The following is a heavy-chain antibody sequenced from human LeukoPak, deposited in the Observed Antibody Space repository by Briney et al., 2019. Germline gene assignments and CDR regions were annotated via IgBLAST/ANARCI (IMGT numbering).Heavy chain of an antibody. CDR3: ARAVLLWFGESGYFDY. J-gene: IGHJ4*02. CDR1: GGSISSYY. CDR2: IYYSGST. D-gene: IGHD3-10*01. V-gene: IGHV4-59*01. Sequence: SETLSLTCTVSGGSISSYYGSWVRQPPGKGLECIGYIYYSGSTNYNPSLKSRVTISVDTSKNQFSLKLSSVTAADTAVYYCARAVLLWFGESGYFDYWGQGTLVTVSS.